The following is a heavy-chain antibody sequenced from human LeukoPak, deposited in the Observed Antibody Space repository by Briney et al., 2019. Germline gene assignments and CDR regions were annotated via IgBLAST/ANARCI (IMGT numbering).Heavy chain of an antibody. CDR2: IIPIFGTP. CDR3: ARDQGSGWFGY. V-gene: IGHV1-69*05. J-gene: IGHJ5*01. D-gene: IGHD3-3*01. Sequence: SVKVSCKASVGTFSSYAISWVRQAPGQGLEWMGGIIPIFGTPNYAQKVQGRVTITTDESTSTAYMELSSLRSEDTAVYYCARDQGSGWFGYWGQGTLVTVSS. CDR1: VGTFSSYA.